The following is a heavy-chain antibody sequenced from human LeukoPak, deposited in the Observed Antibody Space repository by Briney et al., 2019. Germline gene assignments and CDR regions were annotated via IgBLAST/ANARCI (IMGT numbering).Heavy chain of an antibody. Sequence: PGGSLRLSCAASGFTFSSYAMHWVRQAPGKGLEWVAVISYDGSNKYYADSVKGRLTISRDNSKDTLYLQMNSLRVEDTAVYYCARTWEGSLSPTYYYGMDVWGQGTAVTVSS. CDR2: ISYDGSNK. CDR1: GFTFSSYA. CDR3: ARTWEGSLSPTYYYGMDV. J-gene: IGHJ6*02. V-gene: IGHV3-30-3*01. D-gene: IGHD1-26*01.